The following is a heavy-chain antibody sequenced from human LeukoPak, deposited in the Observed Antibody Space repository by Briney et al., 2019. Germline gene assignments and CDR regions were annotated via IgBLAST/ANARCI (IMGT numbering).Heavy chain of an antibody. CDR3: AKRGFEAAAYLGY. CDR1: GFTFSGSA. D-gene: IGHD6-13*01. Sequence: PGGSLRLSCAASGFTFSGSAMQWVRQAPGKGLEWVSAISGSGGSTYYADSVKGRFTISRDNSKNTLYLQMNSLRAEDTAVYYCAKRGFEAAAYLGYWGQGTLVTVSS. J-gene: IGHJ4*02. V-gene: IGHV3-23*01. CDR2: ISGSGGST.